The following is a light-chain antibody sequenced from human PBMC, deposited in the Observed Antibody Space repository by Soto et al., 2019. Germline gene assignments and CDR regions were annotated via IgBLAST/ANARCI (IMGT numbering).Light chain of an antibody. CDR2: ATS. CDR1: QGIRGD. V-gene: IGKV1-6*01. Sequence: AIQMTQSPSSLSASFGDRVTITCRASQGIRGDLGWYQQKPGKAPKLLISATSTLQSGVPSRFSGRGSGTNFTLTISSLQPEDFATYYCIQDFISPLTVGQGTGGYQ. CDR3: IQDFISPLT. J-gene: IGKJ1*01.